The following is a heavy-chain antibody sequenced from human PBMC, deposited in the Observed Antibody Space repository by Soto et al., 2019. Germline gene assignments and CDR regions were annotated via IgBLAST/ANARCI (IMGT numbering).Heavy chain of an antibody. CDR2: IYYTGST. Sequence: QVQLQESGPGLVKPSETLSLTCTVSGGSVSSYYWSWIRQPPGKGLEWIGYIYYTGSTNYNPSLKSRVTISVDTSKNQFSLKLSSVTAADTAVYYCARDQGGSYGGVDYWGQGTLVTVSS. V-gene: IGHV4-59*02. D-gene: IGHD1-26*01. CDR3: ARDQGGSYGGVDY. CDR1: GGSVSSYY. J-gene: IGHJ4*02.